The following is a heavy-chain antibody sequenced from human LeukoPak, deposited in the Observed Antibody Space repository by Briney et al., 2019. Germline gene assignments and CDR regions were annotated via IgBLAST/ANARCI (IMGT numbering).Heavy chain of an antibody. J-gene: IGHJ4*02. CDR1: GYTFTGYY. V-gene: IGHV1-2*02. CDR2: INPNSGGT. Sequence: ASVKVSCKASGYTFTGYYMHRVRHAPGQGLEWMGWINPNSGGTNYAQKFQGRVTMTRDTSISTAYMELSRLRSDDTAVYYCAREMDCSGGSCRDYWGQGTLVTVSS. CDR3: AREMDCSGGSCRDY. D-gene: IGHD2-15*01.